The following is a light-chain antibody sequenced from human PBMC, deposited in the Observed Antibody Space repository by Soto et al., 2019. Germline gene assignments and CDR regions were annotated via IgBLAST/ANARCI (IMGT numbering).Light chain of an antibody. V-gene: IGLV2-14*01. CDR3: SSNTSSSTRV. J-gene: IGLJ1*01. CDR2: DVS. Sequence: QSALTQPASVSGSPGQSITISCTGTSSDVGDYNYVSWYQQHPGKAPKLMIFDVSNRPSGVSNRFSGSKSGNTASLTISCVAEDEDDYYYCSSNTSSSTRVFGTGTKVTVL. CDR1: SSDVGDYNY.